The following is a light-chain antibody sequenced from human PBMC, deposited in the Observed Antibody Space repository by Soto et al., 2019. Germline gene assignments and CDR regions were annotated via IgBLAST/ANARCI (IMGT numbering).Light chain of an antibody. V-gene: IGKV1-9*01. J-gene: IGKJ1*01. Sequence: DIQLTQSPSFLSASVGDRVTITCRASQGISSYLAWYQQKPGKAPKLLISTASTLQSGVPSRFSGSGSGTEFTLTISSLQPEDFATYYCQHYNSYSEAFGQGTKVDI. CDR1: QGISSY. CDR3: QHYNSYSEA. CDR2: TAS.